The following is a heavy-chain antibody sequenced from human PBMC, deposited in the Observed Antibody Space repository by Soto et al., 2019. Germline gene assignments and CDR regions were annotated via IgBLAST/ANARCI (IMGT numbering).Heavy chain of an antibody. Sequence: GGSLRLSCEASGFTFSSYEMNWVRQAPGKGLEWVSYISSSGTTIYYADSVKGRFTISRDNARNSLYLQMNSLRAEDTAVYYCARGSGNYYEEFDYWGQGTLVTVSS. D-gene: IGHD3-10*01. CDR1: GFTFSSYE. V-gene: IGHV3-48*03. J-gene: IGHJ4*02. CDR2: ISSSGTTI. CDR3: ARGSGNYYEEFDY.